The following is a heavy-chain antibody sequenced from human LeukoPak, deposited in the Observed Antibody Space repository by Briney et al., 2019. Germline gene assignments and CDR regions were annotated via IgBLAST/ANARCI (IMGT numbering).Heavy chain of an antibody. J-gene: IGHJ5*02. Sequence: PSQTLSLTCTVSGDSISSGGYYWNWIRHHPGKGLESIGHIYHTGHTYYNPSLRGRLTLSVDTYENQFSLTLTSVTAADTAVYYCARGACSGGSCYHVVPQQGRQEFDIWGQGTRVTVSS. V-gene: IGHV4-31*03. CDR2: IYHTGHT. CDR1: GDSISSGGYY. D-gene: IGHD2-15*01. CDR3: ARGACSGGSCYHVVPQQGRQEFDI.